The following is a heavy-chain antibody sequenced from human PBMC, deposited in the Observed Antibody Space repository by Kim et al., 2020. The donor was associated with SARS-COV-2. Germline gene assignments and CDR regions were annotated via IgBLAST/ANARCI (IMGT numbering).Heavy chain of an antibody. CDR1: GGSFSGYY. Sequence: SETLSLTCAVYGGSFSGYYWSWIRQPPGKGLEWIGEINHSGSTNYNPSLKSRVTISVDTSKNQFSLKLSSVTAADTAVYYCARLIRFLEWLEPHWYFDLWGRGTLVTVSS. J-gene: IGHJ2*01. D-gene: IGHD3-3*01. V-gene: IGHV4-34*01. CDR2: INHSGST. CDR3: ARLIRFLEWLEPHWYFDL.